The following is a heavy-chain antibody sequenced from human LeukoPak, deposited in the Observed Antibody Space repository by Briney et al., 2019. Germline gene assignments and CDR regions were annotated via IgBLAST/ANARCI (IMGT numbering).Heavy chain of an antibody. D-gene: IGHD1-26*01. CDR1: GGSFSGYY. CDR2: INHSGST. CDR3: ARGLGGSYSDY. Sequence: SETLSLTCAVYGGSFSGYYWSWIRQPPGKGLEWIGEINHSGSTNYNPSLKSRVTISVDTSKNQCYLKLSSVTAADTAVYYCARGLGGSYSDYWGQGTLVTVSS. J-gene: IGHJ4*02. V-gene: IGHV4-34*01.